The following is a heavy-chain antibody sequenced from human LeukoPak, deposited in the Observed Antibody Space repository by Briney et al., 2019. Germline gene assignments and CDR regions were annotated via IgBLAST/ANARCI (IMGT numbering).Heavy chain of an antibody. Sequence: SETLSLTCAVCGGSFSDHYWSWIRQPPGKGLEWNWEISHSGRTDYNPSLKSRVTMSVDTSKYLFSLNLTSMTAADTAVYYCARGPRTGDSGGYLNYWGQGTLVTVSS. D-gene: IGHD3-22*01. V-gene: IGHV4-34*01. J-gene: IGHJ4*02. CDR1: GGSFSDHY. CDR2: ISHSGRT. CDR3: ARGPRTGDSGGYLNY.